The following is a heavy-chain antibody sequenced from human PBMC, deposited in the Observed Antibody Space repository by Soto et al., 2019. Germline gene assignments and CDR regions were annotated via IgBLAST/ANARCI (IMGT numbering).Heavy chain of an antibody. V-gene: IGHV4-39*01. CDR3: ARQRGYCSGGSCPCDY. D-gene: IGHD2-15*01. CDR1: GGTISGNSYY. Sequence: QLQLQESGPGLVKPSETLSLTCTVSGGTISGNSYYWGWIRQPPGKGLEWIGSIYYSGSTYYNPSLKRRVTISVDTSKNQFSLKLSSVTAADTAVYYCARQRGYCSGGSCPCDYWGQGTLVTVSS. CDR2: IYYSGST. J-gene: IGHJ4*02.